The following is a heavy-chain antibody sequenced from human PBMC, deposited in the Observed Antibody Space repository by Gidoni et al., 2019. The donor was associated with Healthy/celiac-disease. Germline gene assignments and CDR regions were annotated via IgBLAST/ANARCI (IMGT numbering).Heavy chain of an antibody. V-gene: IGHV4-59*01. CDR2: IYYSGST. CDR3: ARRSFKDAFDI. Sequence: QVQLQESGPGLVKPSEPLSLTCTVSGGSISSYYWRWIRQPPGKGLEWIGYIYYSGSTNYNPSLKSRVTISVDTSKNQFSLKLSSVTAADTAVYYCARRSFKDAFDIWGQGTMVTVSS. J-gene: IGHJ3*02. CDR1: GGSISSYY.